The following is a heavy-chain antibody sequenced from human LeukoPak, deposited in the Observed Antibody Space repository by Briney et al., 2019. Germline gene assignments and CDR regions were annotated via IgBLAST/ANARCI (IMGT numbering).Heavy chain of an antibody. J-gene: IGHJ4*02. CDR2: IYYSGST. V-gene: IGHV4-59*11. Sequence: SETLSLTCTVSGGSISSHYWSWIRQPPGKGLEWIGYIYYSGSTNYNPSLKSRVTISVDTSKNQFSLKLSSVTAADTAVYYCASGALGWGQGILVTVSS. CDR3: ASGALG. CDR1: GGSISSHY. D-gene: IGHD1-26*01.